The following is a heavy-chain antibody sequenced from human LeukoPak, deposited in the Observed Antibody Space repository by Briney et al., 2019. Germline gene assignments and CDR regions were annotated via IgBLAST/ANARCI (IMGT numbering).Heavy chain of an antibody. Sequence: PGGSLRLSCAASGFSFITYGIHWVRQAPGKGLEWVAVISYDGSNKYYADSVKGRFTISRDNSKNTLYLQMNSLGAEDTAVYYCARGNGIAAAASNSPFDYWGQGTLVTVSS. D-gene: IGHD6-13*01. V-gene: IGHV3-30*19. CDR2: ISYDGSNK. CDR1: GFSFITYG. J-gene: IGHJ4*02. CDR3: ARGNGIAAAASNSPFDY.